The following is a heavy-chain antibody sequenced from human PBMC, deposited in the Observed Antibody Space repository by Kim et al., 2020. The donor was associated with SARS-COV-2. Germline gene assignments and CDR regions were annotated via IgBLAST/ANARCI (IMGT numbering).Heavy chain of an antibody. V-gene: IGHV3-30*18. D-gene: IGHD2-15*01. J-gene: IGHJ6*02. Sequence: GRSLRLSCAASGFTFSSYGMHWVRQAPGKGLEWVAVISYDGSNKYYADSVKGGFTISRDNSKNTLYLQMNSLRAEDTAVYYCAKLAGWNYYYYGMDVWG. CDR3: AKLAGWNYYYYGMDV. CDR1: GFTFSSYG. CDR2: ISYDGSNK.